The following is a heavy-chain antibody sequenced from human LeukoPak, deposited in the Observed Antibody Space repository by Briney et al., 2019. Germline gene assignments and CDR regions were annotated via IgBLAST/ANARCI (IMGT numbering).Heavy chain of an antibody. D-gene: IGHD4-11*01. CDR3: ARDQEAVTTDYFYYGMDV. Sequence: SVKVSCKASGGTFSSYAISWVRQAPGQGLEWMGRIIPILGIANYAQKFQGRVTITADKSTSTAYMELSSLRSEDTAVYYCARDQEAVTTDYFYYGMDVWGQGTTLTVSS. CDR2: IIPILGIA. V-gene: IGHV1-69*04. J-gene: IGHJ6*02. CDR1: GGTFSSYA.